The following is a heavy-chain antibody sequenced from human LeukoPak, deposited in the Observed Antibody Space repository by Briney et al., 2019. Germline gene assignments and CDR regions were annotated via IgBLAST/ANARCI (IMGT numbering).Heavy chain of an antibody. CDR3: AADSSGWYDCYYYGMDV. CDR1: GFTFSSYS. J-gene: IGHJ6*02. Sequence: GSLRLSCAASGFTFSSYSMNWVRQAPGKGLEWVSSISSSSSYIYYADSLKGRFTTSRDNAKNSLYLQMNSLRAEDTAVYYCAADSSGWYDCYYYGMDVWGQGTTVTVSS. D-gene: IGHD6-19*01. CDR2: ISSSSSYI. V-gene: IGHV3-21*01.